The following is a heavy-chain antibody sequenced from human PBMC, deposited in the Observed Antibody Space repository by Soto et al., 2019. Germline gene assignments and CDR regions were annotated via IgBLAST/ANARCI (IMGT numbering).Heavy chain of an antibody. D-gene: IGHD2-15*01. V-gene: IGHV4-31*03. CDR1: GGSISSGGYY. CDR3: ARGGGYCSGGSCYSRGAPYYYGMDV. CDR2: IYYSGST. J-gene: IGHJ6*02. Sequence: SETLSLTCTVSGGSISSGGYYWSWIRQHPGKGLEWIGYIYYSGSTYYNPSLKSRVTISVDTSKNQFSLKLSSATAADTAVYYCARGGGYCSGGSCYSRGAPYYYGMDVWGQGTTVTVSS.